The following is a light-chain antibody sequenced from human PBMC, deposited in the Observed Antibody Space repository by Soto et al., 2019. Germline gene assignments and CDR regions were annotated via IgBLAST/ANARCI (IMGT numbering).Light chain of an antibody. CDR3: QKYDSAPQT. Sequence: DIQMTQSPSSLSASVGDRVTITCRASQGINHYLAWYQQKPGKVPKLLIYAASTLQSGVPSRFSGSGSGTDFTLTISSRQPEDVATYYCQKYDSAPQTFGQGTKVEIK. CDR2: AAS. J-gene: IGKJ1*01. V-gene: IGKV1-27*01. CDR1: QGINHY.